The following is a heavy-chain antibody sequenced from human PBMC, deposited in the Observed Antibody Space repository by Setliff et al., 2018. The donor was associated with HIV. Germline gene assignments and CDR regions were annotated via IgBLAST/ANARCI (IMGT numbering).Heavy chain of an antibody. CDR1: GYSISSGYY. CDR2: IYHSGST. Sequence: KTSETMSLTCAVSGYSISSGYYWGWIRQPPGKGLEWIGGIYHSGSTYYNPYLKSRVTISVDTSKNQFSLKLSSVTAADTAVYYCATHRSNFARKGYWYFDLCGRGTLFTVSS. J-gene: IGHJ2*01. CDR3: ATHRSNFARKGYWYFDL. V-gene: IGHV4-38-2*01.